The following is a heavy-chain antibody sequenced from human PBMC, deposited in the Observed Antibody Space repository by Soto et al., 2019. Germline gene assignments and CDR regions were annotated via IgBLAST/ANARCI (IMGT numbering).Heavy chain of an antibody. Sequence: GGSLRLSCAASGFTFSSYIMNWVRQAPGKGLEWVSSITSSSSYIYYADSVKGRFTISRDNAKNSLYLQMNSLRAEDTAVYYCASEQWAGGMDVWGQGTTVTVSS. CDR3: ASEQWAGGMDV. J-gene: IGHJ6*02. CDR2: ITSSSSYI. CDR1: GFTFSSYI. V-gene: IGHV3-21*01. D-gene: IGHD6-19*01.